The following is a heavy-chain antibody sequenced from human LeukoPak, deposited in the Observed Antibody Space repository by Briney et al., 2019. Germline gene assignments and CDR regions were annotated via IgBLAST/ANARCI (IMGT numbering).Heavy chain of an antibody. CDR3: AKDNRRHYTSGPNPDSLH. Sequence: GGSLRLSCAGSGFIFNNYAMHWVRQPPGKGLEWVSGISWNSGTIDYADSVRGRFTISRDNAKNSLYLRMDSLRVEDTAFYYCAKDNRRHYTSGPNPDSLHWGQGALVTVSS. J-gene: IGHJ4*02. V-gene: IGHV3-9*01. CDR2: ISWNSGTI. CDR1: GFIFNNYA. D-gene: IGHD6-19*01.